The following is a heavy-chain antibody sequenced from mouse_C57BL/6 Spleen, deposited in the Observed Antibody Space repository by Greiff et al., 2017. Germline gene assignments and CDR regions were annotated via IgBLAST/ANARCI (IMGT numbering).Heavy chain of an antibody. CDR3: ARDYYGSSYDY. CDR1: GYTFTDYN. J-gene: IGHJ2*01. Sequence: VQLQQSGPELVKPGASVKMSCKASGYTFTDYNMHWVKQSHGKSLEWIGYINPNNGGTSYNQKFKGKATLTVNKSSSTAYMELRSLTSEDAAVYYCARDYYGSSYDYWGQGTTLTVSS. V-gene: IGHV1-22*01. D-gene: IGHD1-1*01. CDR2: INPNNGGT.